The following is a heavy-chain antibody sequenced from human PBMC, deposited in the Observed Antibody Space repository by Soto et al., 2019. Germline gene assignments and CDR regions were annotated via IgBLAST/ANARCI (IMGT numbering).Heavy chain of an antibody. D-gene: IGHD3-22*01. CDR3: AAGGSVYYAN. CDR2: IKTDGTYA. J-gene: IGHJ4*02. Sequence: EVQLVESGGDLVQPGGSLRLSCAASGFTFSTYWMHWVRQAPVKGLLWVSRIKTDGTYATYADSVKGRFTISRDNAKNTRYLHMHSRRVEDAAVYYCAAGGSVYYANWGQGTLVNVSS. CDR1: GFTFSTYW. V-gene: IGHV3-74*01.